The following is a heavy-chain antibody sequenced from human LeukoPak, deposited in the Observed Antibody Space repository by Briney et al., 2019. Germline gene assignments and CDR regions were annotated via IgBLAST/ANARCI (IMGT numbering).Heavy chain of an antibody. D-gene: IGHD5-24*01. CDR2: IKQDGSDK. V-gene: IGHV3-7*01. J-gene: IGHJ4*02. Sequence: GGSLRLSCAASGFSFSGYWMNWVRQAPGKGLEWVASIKQDGSDKYYVDSVKGRFTISRDNAKNSLYLQMNSLRDEDTAAYYCARDGRWMQFAEGGLDYWGXGTLVTVSS. CDR3: ARDGRWMQFAEGGLDY. CDR1: GFSFSGYW.